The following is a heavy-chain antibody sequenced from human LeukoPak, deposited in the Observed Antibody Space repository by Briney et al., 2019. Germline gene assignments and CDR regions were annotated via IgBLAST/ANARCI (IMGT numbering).Heavy chain of an antibody. CDR3: AKLYTSRWYNDY. J-gene: IGHJ4*02. V-gene: IGHV3-23*01. Sequence: GGSLRLSCAASGFTFSSYAVSWVRQAPGKGLEWVSALSNIGSSTSYADSVKGRFTISRDNSKNTLYLQMNSLRAEDTAVYYCAKLYTSRWYNDYWGQGTLVTDSS. CDR1: GFTFSSYA. D-gene: IGHD6-13*01. CDR2: LSNIGSST.